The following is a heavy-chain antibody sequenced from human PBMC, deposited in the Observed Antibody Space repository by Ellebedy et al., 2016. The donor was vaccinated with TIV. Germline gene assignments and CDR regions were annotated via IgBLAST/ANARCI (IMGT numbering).Heavy chain of an antibody. D-gene: IGHD5-12*01. V-gene: IGHV4-4*07. CDR2: IYTSGST. CDR1: GGSISSYY. CDR3: ARGSVALEDYYYYMDV. J-gene: IGHJ6*03. Sequence: SETLSLTXTVSGGSISSYYWSWIRQPAGKGLEWIGRIYTSGSTNYNPSLKSRVTMSVDTSKNQFSLKLSSVTAADTAVYYCARGSVALEDYYYYMDVWGKGTTVTVSS.